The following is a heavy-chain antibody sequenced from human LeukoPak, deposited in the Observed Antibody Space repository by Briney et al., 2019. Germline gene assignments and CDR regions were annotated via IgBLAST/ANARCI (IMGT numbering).Heavy chain of an antibody. CDR2: IYSTGST. V-gene: IGHV4-4*07. J-gene: IGHJ4*02. D-gene: IGHD6-13*01. Sequence: SETLSLTCTVPGGSISSYYWSWIRQPAGKGLEWIGRIYSTGSTNYDPSLKSRVTMSVDTSKNQFSLRLRSVTAADTAVYYCARQIASAGTAGFDFWGQGALVTVSS. CDR3: ARQIASAGTAGFDF. CDR1: GGSISSYY.